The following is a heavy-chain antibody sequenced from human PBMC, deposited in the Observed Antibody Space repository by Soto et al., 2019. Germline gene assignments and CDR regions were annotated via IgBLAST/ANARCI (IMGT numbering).Heavy chain of an antibody. V-gene: IGHV3-13*01. D-gene: IGHD4-4*01. Sequence: EVQLVESGGGLVQPGGSLRLSCAASGFTFSSYDMHWVRQATGKGLEWVSAIGTAGDTYYPGSVKGRFTISRENAKNSLYLQMNSLRAGDTAVYYCARALPTVTNDYYYYMDVWGKGTTVTVSS. CDR2: IGTAGDT. CDR3: ARALPTVTNDYYYYMDV. CDR1: GFTFSSYD. J-gene: IGHJ6*03.